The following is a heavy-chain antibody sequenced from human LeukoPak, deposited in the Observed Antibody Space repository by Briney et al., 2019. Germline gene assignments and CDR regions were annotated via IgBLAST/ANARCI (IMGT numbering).Heavy chain of an antibody. CDR2: KRNKVNSYTT. V-gene: IGHV3-72*01. Sequence: GGSLRLSCTASGFTFSDHYMDWVRQAPGKGLEWVGRKRNKVNSYTTEYAASVKDRFTISRDDSKNTVWLQMNSLKTEDTAVYYCTTDEWDPWGQGTLVTVSS. CDR3: TTDEWDP. CDR1: GFTFSDHY. D-gene: IGHD1-14*01. J-gene: IGHJ5*02.